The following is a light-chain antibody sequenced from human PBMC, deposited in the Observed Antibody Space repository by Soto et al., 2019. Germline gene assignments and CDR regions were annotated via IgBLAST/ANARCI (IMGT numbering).Light chain of an antibody. CDR2: GAS. CDR3: QHYNNWPPMHT. Sequence: DIVLTQSPGTLSLSPGERATLSCRASQSVSSSYLAWYQQKPGQAPRLLIYGASTRASGIPARFSGSGSGTEFTLTINSLQSEEIAVYYCQHYNNWPPMHTFGQGTKLEIK. V-gene: IGKV3-15*01. J-gene: IGKJ2*01. CDR1: QSVSSSY.